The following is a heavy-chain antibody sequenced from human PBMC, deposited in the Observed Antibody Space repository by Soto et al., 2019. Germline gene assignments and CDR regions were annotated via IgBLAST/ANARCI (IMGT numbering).Heavy chain of an antibody. Sequence: QVQLVQSGAEVKKPGSSMKVSCKASGGIFSDLAFSWVRQAPGQGPEWMGGIMPIFGRPDYAQEFRGRVTITADESTSTAYVELRSLTSEDTAVYYCATWLRTGGLGNYYYGMDVWGQGTTVTVSS. CDR2: IMPIFGRP. CDR1: GGIFSDLA. V-gene: IGHV1-69*12. J-gene: IGHJ6*02. CDR3: ATWLRTGGLGNYYYGMDV. D-gene: IGHD2-15*01.